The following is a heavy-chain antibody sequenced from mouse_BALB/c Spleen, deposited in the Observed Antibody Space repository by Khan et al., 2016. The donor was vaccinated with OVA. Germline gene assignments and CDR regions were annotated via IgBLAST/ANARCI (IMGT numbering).Heavy chain of an antibody. J-gene: IGHJ2*01. Sequence: QVRLQQSGAELAKPGASVKMSCKTSGYTFTTYWMHWVKQRPGQGLEWIGYINPTSGHTDYNEKFKDKATLSAGKSSSTAYMQLSSLTSEDSAVYYCTRDRIDYWGQGTTLTVSS. CDR2: INPTSGHT. V-gene: IGHV1-7*01. CDR3: TRDRIDY. CDR1: GYTFTTYW.